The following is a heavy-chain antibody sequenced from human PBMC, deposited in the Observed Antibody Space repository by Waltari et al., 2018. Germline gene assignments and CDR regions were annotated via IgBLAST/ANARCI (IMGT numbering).Heavy chain of an antibody. D-gene: IGHD2-15*01. CDR1: GFTFSSYG. J-gene: IGHJ6*03. CDR2: IWYDGSNK. Sequence: QVQLVESGGGVVQPGRSLRLSCAASGFTFSSYGMHWVRQAPGKGLEWVAVIWYDGSNKYYADSVKGRFTISRDNSKNTLYLQMNSLRAEDTAVYYCARAENDCSGGSCYSGPPSYYYYYMDVWGKGTTVTVSS. V-gene: IGHV3-33*01. CDR3: ARAENDCSGGSCYSGPPSYYYYYMDV.